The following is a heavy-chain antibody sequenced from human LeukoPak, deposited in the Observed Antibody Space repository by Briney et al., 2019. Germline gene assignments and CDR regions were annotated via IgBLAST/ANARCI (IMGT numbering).Heavy chain of an antibody. CDR2: ISTSNSYI. V-gene: IGHV3-21*01. CDR1: GFTFSSYN. Sequence: GGSLRLSCAASGFTFSSYNMNWVRQAPGKGLEWVSSISTSNSYIYYADSVKGRFTISRDNAKHSLYLQINSLRAEDTAVYYCARDASVVPPAMFPHYYYYMDVWGKGTTVTVSS. CDR3: ARDASVVPPAMFPHYYYYMDV. D-gene: IGHD2-2*01. J-gene: IGHJ6*03.